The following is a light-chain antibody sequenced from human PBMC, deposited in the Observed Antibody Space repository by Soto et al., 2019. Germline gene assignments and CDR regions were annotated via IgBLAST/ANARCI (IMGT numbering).Light chain of an antibody. CDR1: QSISSW. V-gene: IGKV1-5*01. CDR2: DAS. CDR3: QRHNSWTPIT. J-gene: IGKJ5*01. Sequence: DIQMTQSPSTLSASVGDRVTITCRASQSISSWLAWYQQKPGKAPKLLIYDASSLESGVPSRFSGSGSGTEFTLTISSLQPDDVAVDYCQRHNSWTPITFGQGTRLEIK.